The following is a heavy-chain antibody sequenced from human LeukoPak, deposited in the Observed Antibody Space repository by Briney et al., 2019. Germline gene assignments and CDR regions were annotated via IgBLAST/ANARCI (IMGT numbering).Heavy chain of an antibody. V-gene: IGHV1-2*02. CDR1: GYTFTDYY. CDR2: IDPRSGGT. CDR3: ATDNYGTLDY. D-gene: IGHD3-16*01. Sequence: ASVKVSCKASGYTFTDYYIHWVRRAPGQGLEWMGWIDPRSGGTRCTQKFQGRVTMTRDTSTSTVYLDLSGMTFDDTALYYCATDNYGTLDYWGQGTLVTVSS. J-gene: IGHJ4*02.